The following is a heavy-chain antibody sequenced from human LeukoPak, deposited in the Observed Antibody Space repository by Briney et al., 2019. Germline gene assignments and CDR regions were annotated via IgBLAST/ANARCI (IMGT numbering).Heavy chain of an antibody. Sequence: GASVTVSFTASGYTFTDYYMHWVRQAPGQGLEWMGWINPNSGGTNYAQKFQGRVTMTRDTSISTAYMELSRLRSDDTAVYYCARDRVLSQDSWNYHKYYHYGMDVWGQGTTVTVSS. CDR3: ARDRVLSQDSWNYHKYYHYGMDV. J-gene: IGHJ6*02. V-gene: IGHV1-2*02. CDR1: GYTFTDYY. CDR2: INPNSGGT. D-gene: IGHD1-7*01.